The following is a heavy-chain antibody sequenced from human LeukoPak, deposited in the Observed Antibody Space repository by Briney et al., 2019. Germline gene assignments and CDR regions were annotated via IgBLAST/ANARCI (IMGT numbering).Heavy chain of an antibody. CDR3: ARDLVWFGEPKGYYNYIDV. V-gene: IGHV3-21*01. D-gene: IGHD3-10*01. J-gene: IGHJ6*03. CDR2: INSDSIWI. Sequence: GGSLRLSCAASGFSFSTYSMNWIRQAPGKGLEWVSSINSDSIWIYYADSVRGRFTISRDNARNSLYLQMNTLRVEDTAVYFCARDLVWFGEPKGYYNYIDVWGGGTSVTVSS. CDR1: GFSFSTYS.